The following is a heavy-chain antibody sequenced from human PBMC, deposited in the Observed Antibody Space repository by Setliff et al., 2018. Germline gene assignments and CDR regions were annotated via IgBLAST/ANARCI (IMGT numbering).Heavy chain of an antibody. CDR3: VRDRWKVMVNKGDDAFDL. D-gene: IGHD5-18*01. CDR1: GFTFSTYG. Sequence: GGSLRLSCAASGFTFSTYGLNWVRQAPGKGLEWISYLNNDGTTIYYADSVRGRFTISRDNAKNSLDLQMDSLRGEDTAVYYCVRDRWKVMVNKGDDAFDLWGQGTMVTVSS. CDR2: LNNDGTTI. J-gene: IGHJ3*01. V-gene: IGHV3-48*04.